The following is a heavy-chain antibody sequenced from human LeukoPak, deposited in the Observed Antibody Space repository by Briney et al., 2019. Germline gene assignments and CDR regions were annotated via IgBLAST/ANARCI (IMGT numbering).Heavy chain of an antibody. J-gene: IGHJ5*02. CDR2: ISAYNGNT. CDR3: ARGYDILTGTGWFDP. V-gene: IGHV1-18*01. Sequence: GASVKVSCKASGHTFTSYGISWVRQAPGQGLEWMGWISAYNGNTNYAQKLQGRVTMTTDTSTSTAYMELRSLRSDDTAVYYCARGYDILTGTGWFDPWGQGTLVTVSS. CDR1: GHTFTSYG. D-gene: IGHD3-9*01.